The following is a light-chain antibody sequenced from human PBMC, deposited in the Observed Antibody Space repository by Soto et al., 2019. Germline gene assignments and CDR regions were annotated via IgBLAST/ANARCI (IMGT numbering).Light chain of an antibody. V-gene: IGKV3-15*01. CDR3: QQYNDWPLT. Sequence: ETVMTQSPATLSVTQGERVTLSCRASQNVTSRLAWYQQKPGQAPSLLIYGAFTRATGIPARFSGTGSGTEFTLTISSLQSEDFALYYCQQYNDWPLTFG. CDR2: GAF. J-gene: IGKJ1*01. CDR1: QNVTSR.